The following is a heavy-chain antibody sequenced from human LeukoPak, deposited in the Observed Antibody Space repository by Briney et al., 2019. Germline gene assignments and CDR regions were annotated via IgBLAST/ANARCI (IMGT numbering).Heavy chain of an antibody. J-gene: IGHJ6*03. V-gene: IGHV1-69*06. Sequence: SVKVSCKASGGTFSSYAISWVRQAPGQGLEWMGGIIPIFGTANYAQKFQGRVTITADKSTSTAYMELSSLRSEDTAVYYCARASSSGWYRYYYYYMDVWGKGTTVTISS. CDR2: IIPIFGTA. CDR3: ARASSSGWYRYYYYYMDV. CDR1: GGTFSSYA. D-gene: IGHD6-19*01.